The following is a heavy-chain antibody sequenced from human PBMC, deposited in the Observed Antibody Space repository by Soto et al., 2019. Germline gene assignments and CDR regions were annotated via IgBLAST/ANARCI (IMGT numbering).Heavy chain of an antibody. D-gene: IGHD3-3*02. CDR3: ARSLFLASTDTEPFDY. Sequence: GWSLRLSCAASRFTFSSDPMSSVRQAPGKGLEWVSSISGGGNDAYYAGSVKGRFTLSRDNSQTSLYLQMSSLRADDTAVYYCARSLFLASTDTEPFDYWGQGALVTVSS. V-gene: IGHV3-23*01. CDR2: ISGGGNDA. CDR1: RFTFSSDP. J-gene: IGHJ4*02.